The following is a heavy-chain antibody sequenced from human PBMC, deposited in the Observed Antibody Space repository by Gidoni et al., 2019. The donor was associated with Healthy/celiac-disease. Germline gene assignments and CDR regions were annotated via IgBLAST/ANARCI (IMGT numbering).Heavy chain of an antibody. CDR3: AKAGGRGVDFDY. CDR1: GFTFADYT. V-gene: IGHV3-43*01. D-gene: IGHD3-10*01. J-gene: IGHJ4*02. CDR2: ISWDGGST. Sequence: EVQLVESGGVVVQPGGSLRISCAASGFTFADYTMHWVRQAPGKGLEWVSLISWDGGSTYYADSVKGRFTISRDNSKNSLYLQMNSLRTEDTALYYCAKAGGRGVDFDYWGQGTLVTVSS.